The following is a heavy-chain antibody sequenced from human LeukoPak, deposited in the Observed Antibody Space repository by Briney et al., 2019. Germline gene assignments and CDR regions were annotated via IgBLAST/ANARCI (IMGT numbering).Heavy chain of an antibody. CDR2: INPSGGST. J-gene: IGHJ3*01. CDR1: GYTFTSYY. D-gene: IGHD3-3*01. Sequence: ASVKVSCKASGYTFTSYYMHWVRQAPGQGLEWMGIINPSGGSTSYAQKFQGRVTMTRDTSTSTVYMELSSLRSEDTAVYYCAMVGGGVVSAFDFWGQGTMVSVSS. CDR3: AMVGGGVVSAFDF. V-gene: IGHV1-46*01.